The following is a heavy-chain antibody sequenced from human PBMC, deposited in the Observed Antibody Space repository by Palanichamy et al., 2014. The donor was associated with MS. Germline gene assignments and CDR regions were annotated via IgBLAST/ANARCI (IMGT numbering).Heavy chain of an antibody. CDR1: LLHQQWLL. CDR3: ARRLNFWSGFAYYFDY. D-gene: IGHD3-3*01. Sequence: ESGPGLVKPSGDPVPHLRCLWLLHQQWLLLGLDPAAPRKGLEWIGSIYHSGSTYYNPSLKSRVTISVDTSKNQXSLKLSSVTAADTAVYYCARRLNFWSGFAYYFDYWGQGTLVTVSS. CDR2: IYHSGST. V-gene: IGHV4-38-2*01. J-gene: IGHJ4*02.